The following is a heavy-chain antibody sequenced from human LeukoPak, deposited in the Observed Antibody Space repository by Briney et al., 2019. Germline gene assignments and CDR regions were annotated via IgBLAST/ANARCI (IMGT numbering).Heavy chain of an antibody. D-gene: IGHD3-22*01. Sequence: GGSLRLSCAASGFTFSAYSMNWVRQAPGKGLEWVSSISSSGSYKYYADSMKGRFTISRDNAKNSLFLQMNSLRAEDTAVYYCVKDGEYYYDSSGYYAIDHWGQGTLVTVSS. J-gene: IGHJ4*02. CDR3: VKDGEYYYDSSGYYAIDH. CDR2: ISSSGSYK. CDR1: GFTFSAYS. V-gene: IGHV3-21*01.